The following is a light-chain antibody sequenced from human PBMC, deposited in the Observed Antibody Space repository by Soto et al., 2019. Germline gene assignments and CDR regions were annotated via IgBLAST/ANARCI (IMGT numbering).Light chain of an antibody. CDR1: SSDVGGYNY. J-gene: IGLJ1*01. CDR2: DVS. CDR3: SSYTSSSTPIYV. V-gene: IGLV2-14*01. Sequence: QSALTQPASVSGSPGQSITISCTGTSSDVGGYNYVSWYQQHPDKAPKLMIYDVSNRPSGVSNRFSGSKSGNTASLTISGLQAEDEADYYCSSYTSSSTPIYVFGTGTKVTVL.